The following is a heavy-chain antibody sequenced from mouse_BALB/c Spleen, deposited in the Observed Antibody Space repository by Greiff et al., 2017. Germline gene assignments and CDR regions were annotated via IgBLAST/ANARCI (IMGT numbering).Heavy chain of an antibody. Sequence: EVQGVESGGGLVQPGGSRKLSCAASGFTFSSFGMHWVRQAPEKGLEWVAYISSGSSTIYYADTVKGRFTISRDNPKNTLFLQMTSLRSEDTAMYYCAKNYRNYFDYWGQGTTLTVSS. V-gene: IGHV5-17*02. CDR3: AKNYRNYFDY. CDR2: ISSGSSTI. CDR1: GFTFSSFG. D-gene: IGHD2-14*01. J-gene: IGHJ2*01.